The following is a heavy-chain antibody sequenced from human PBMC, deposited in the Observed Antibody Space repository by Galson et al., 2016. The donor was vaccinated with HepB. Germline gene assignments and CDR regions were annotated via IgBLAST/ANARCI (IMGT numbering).Heavy chain of an antibody. CDR1: GFTFSSYA. CDR3: TMISWSTSSGFGF. J-gene: IGHJ4*02. D-gene: IGHD3-22*01. CDR2: ISGSGGNS. Sequence: SLRLSCAASGFTFSSYAMSWVRQAPGKGLEWVSAISGSGGNSYYADSVKGRFTISRDNSRNTVYVQINSLRAEDTAIYYCTMISWSTSSGFGFWGQGTRVTVSS. V-gene: IGHV3-23*01.